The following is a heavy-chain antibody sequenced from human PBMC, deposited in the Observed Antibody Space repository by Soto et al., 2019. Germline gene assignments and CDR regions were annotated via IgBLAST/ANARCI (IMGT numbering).Heavy chain of an antibody. CDR3: AREATYSSGRGMDV. CDR2: INSEGSSR. CDR1: GFTFSSHW. V-gene: IGHV3-74*01. J-gene: IGHJ4*02. D-gene: IGHD6-19*01. Sequence: EVQLVESGGGSVQPGGSLRLHCAASGFTFSSHWMYWVRQAPGKGLVWVSRINSEGSSRRYADSVTGRLTVSRDNAKKTLYLQMNSLRAEDTAVYYCAREATYSSGRGMDVWGQGTLVTVSS.